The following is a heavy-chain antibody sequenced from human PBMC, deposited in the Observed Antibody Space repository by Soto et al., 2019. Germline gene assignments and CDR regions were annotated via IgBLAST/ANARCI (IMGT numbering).Heavy chain of an antibody. V-gene: IGHV1-69*06. CDR1: GGTFSSYA. Sequence: QVQLVQSGAEVKKPGSSVKVSCKASGGTFSSYAISWVRQAPGQGLEWMGGIIPIFGTANYAQKFQGRVTITADKSTSQAYMELSSLRSEDTAVYYCALGRGSLIHYYYGMDVWGQGTTVTVSS. CDR2: IIPIFGTA. D-gene: IGHD3-10*01. J-gene: IGHJ6*02. CDR3: ALGRGSLIHYYYGMDV.